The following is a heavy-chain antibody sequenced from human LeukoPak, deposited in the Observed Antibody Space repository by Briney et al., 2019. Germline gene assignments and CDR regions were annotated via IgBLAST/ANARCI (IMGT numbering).Heavy chain of an antibody. J-gene: IGHJ4*02. CDR1: GYTFTTYE. V-gene: IGHV1-18*01. CDR3: ARNHLGLGL. Sequence: AASVKVSCKASGYTFTTYEIIWVRQAPGQGLEWMGWINTRNGNANYAHQLQGRVTMTTDTSTSTSYMELASLRFDDTAIYYCARNHLGLGLWGQGALVTVSS. D-gene: IGHD3-16*01. CDR2: INTRNGNA.